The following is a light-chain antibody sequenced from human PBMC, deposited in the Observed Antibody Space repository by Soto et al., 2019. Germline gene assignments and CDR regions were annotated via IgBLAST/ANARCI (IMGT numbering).Light chain of an antibody. V-gene: IGLV2-14*01. J-gene: IGLJ1*01. CDR2: DVS. CDR1: SSDVGGYNY. CDR3: SSFTSTSTYV. Sequence: QSALTQPAFVSGSPGQSITISCTGTSSDVGGYNYVSWYQQHPGKAPRLMIFDVSNRPSGVSNRFSGSKSGNAASLTISGLQADDEADYYCSSFTSTSTYVFGTGTKLTVL.